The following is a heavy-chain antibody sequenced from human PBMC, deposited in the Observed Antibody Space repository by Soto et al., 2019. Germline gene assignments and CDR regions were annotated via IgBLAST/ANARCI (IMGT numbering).Heavy chain of an antibody. CDR3: ARSIAVAGCFDY. J-gene: IGHJ4*02. V-gene: IGHV3-13*01. CDR1: GFTFSSYD. D-gene: IGHD6-19*01. Sequence: PGGSLRLSCAASGFTFSSYDMHWVRQATGKGLEWVSAIGTAGDTYYPGSVKGRFTISRENAKNSLYLQMNSLRAGDTAVYYCARSIAVAGCFDYWGQGTLVTVSS. CDR2: IGTAGDT.